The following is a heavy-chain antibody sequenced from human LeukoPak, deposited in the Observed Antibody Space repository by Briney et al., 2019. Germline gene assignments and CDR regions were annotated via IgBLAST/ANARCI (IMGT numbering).Heavy chain of an antibody. Sequence: GGSLRLSCAASGFIFSDYYMSWIRQAPGKGLEWVSFISSSGTDIFYAGSMKGRFTISRDNAKNSLYLQMNSLRAEDTAVYYCVRYCSSTSCYIGSGEYFQHWGQGTLVAVSS. CDR2: ISSSGTDI. J-gene: IGHJ1*01. D-gene: IGHD2-2*02. CDR1: GFIFSDYY. V-gene: IGHV3-11*01. CDR3: VRYCSSTSCYIGSGEYFQH.